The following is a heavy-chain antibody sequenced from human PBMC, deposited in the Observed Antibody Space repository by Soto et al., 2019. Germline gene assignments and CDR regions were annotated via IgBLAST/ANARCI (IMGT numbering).Heavy chain of an antibody. CDR2: ISAYNGNT. V-gene: IGHV1-18*04. CDR3: ARDPGSGWQPYYFDY. J-gene: IGHJ4*02. Sequence: SVKVSCKASGYTFTSYGISWVRQAPGQGLEWMGWISAYNGNTNYAQKLQGRVTMTTDTSTSTAYMELRSLRSDDTAVYYCARDPGSGWQPYYFDYWGQGTLVTVSS. CDR1: GYTFTSYG. D-gene: IGHD6-19*01.